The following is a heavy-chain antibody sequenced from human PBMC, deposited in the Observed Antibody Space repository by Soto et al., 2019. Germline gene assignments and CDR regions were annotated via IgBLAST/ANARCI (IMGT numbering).Heavy chain of an antibody. V-gene: IGHV1-69*04. CDR3: ARDGRQMLTKKRWLNYYYMDV. D-gene: IGHD4-17*01. CDR2: IIPILGIA. Sequence: SVNVSCKASGGTFSSYTISWVRQAPGQGLEWMGRIIPILGIANYAQKFQGRVTITADKSTSTAYGELTSLRPEDTPVYYCARDGRQMLTKKRWLNYYYMDVWGKGTTVTDSS. J-gene: IGHJ6*03. CDR1: GGTFSSYT.